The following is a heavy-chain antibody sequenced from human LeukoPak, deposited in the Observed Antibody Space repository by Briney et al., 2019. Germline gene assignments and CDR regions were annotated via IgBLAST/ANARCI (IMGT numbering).Heavy chain of an antibody. CDR2: INTNSGNP. J-gene: IGHJ4*02. CDR1: GYTFNDYS. Sequence: ASVKVSCRASGYTFNDYSINWVRQAPGQGLEWMGWINTNSGNPTYAQAFTGRFVFSWDTSVSTAYLQISSLKTEDTAVCYCARDRGNGFDFWGQGTLVTVSS. V-gene: IGHV7-4-1*02. D-gene: IGHD1-1*01. CDR3: ARDRGNGFDF.